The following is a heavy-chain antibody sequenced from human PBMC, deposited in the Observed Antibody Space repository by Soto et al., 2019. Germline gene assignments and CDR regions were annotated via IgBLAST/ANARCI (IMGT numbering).Heavy chain of an antibody. CDR3: ARDYYYDGWFDP. Sequence: GGSLRLSCAASGFTFSSYAMSWVRQAPGKGLEWVSSISGSGGSTYYADSVKGRFTISRDNSKNTLYLQMNSLRDEDTAVYYWARDYYYDGWFDPCGQGTLVTVYS. J-gene: IGHJ5*02. CDR2: ISGSGGST. V-gene: IGHV3-23*01. CDR1: GFTFSSYA. D-gene: IGHD3-22*01.